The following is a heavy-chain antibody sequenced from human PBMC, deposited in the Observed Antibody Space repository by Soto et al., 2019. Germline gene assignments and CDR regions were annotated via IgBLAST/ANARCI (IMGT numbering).Heavy chain of an antibody. CDR1: GYTFTSYY. V-gene: IGHV1-46*01. J-gene: IGHJ3*02. CDR2: INPSGGST. D-gene: IGHD3-22*01. CDR3: ARGGYYFDSSRYRGIDAFDI. Sequence: GASVKVSCKASGYTFTSYYMHWVRQAPGQGLEWMGIINPSGGSTTYAQKFQGRVTMTRDTSTYTVYMELSSLRSEDTAVYYCARGGYYFDSSRYRGIDAFDIWGQGTMVPVSS.